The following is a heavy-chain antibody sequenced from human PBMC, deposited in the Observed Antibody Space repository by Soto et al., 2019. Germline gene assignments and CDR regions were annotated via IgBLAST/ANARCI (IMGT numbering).Heavy chain of an antibody. CDR1: GYTFTSYG. D-gene: IGHD3-10*01. J-gene: IGHJ5*02. V-gene: IGHV1-18*01. CDR2: ISAYTGNT. Sequence: ASVKVSCKASGYTFTSYGISWVRQAPGQRLKRMGWISAYTGNTNYAENLQGRVTMTTDTSTNTAYVELRSLRSDDTAVYYCARDERGSGSYFGRLNWFDPWGQGTLVTVSS. CDR3: ARDERGSGSYFGRLNWFDP.